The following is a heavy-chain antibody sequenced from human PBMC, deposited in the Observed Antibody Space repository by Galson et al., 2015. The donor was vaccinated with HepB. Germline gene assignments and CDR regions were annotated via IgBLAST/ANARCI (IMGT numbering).Heavy chain of an antibody. V-gene: IGHV1-2*02. CDR2: INPTSGGT. D-gene: IGHD2-21*02. CDR3: ARDLTYCGGDCYPELGAFDI. Sequence: GWINPTSGGTTYAQKFQGRVTMTRDTSISTAYMELSRLRSDDTAVYYCARDLTYCGGDCYPELGAFDIWGQGTMVTVSS. J-gene: IGHJ3*02.